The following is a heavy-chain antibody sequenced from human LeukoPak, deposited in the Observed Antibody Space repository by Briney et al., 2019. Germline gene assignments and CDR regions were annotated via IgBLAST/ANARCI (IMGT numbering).Heavy chain of an antibody. V-gene: IGHV4-30-4*08. D-gene: IGHD2-2*01. CDR3: ARSAAGHQYYFGY. Sequence: SQTLSLTCTVSGGSISSGDYYWSWIRQPPGKGLEWIGYIYYSGSTYYKPSLKSCITISADTSKNQFSLKLSSVTAADTAVYYCARSAAGHQYYFGYWGQGTPVTVSS. CDR1: GGSISSGDYY. J-gene: IGHJ4*02. CDR2: IYYSGST.